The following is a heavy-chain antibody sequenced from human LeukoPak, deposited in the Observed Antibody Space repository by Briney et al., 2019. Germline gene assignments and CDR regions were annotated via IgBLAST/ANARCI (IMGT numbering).Heavy chain of an antibody. D-gene: IGHD4-23*01. V-gene: IGHV3-11*01. CDR1: GFTFSDYY. CDR2: ISTRDNTI. J-gene: IGHJ4*02. CDR3: ARGARWAYYFDY. Sequence: PGGSLRLSCTASGFTFSDYYMSWIRQTPGKGPEWLSYISTRDNTIQYADSVKGRFTISRDNANNSVFLQMNNLRAEDSAIYYRARGARWAYYFDYWGQGSLVTVSS.